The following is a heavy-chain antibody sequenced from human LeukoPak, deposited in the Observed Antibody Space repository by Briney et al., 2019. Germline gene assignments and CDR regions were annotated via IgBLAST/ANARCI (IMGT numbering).Heavy chain of an antibody. CDR1: GFTFSSYG. J-gene: IGHJ4*02. CDR2: ISYDGSNK. V-gene: IGHV3-30*03. CDR3: ARDYASDY. D-gene: IGHD3-10*01. Sequence: PGGSLRLSCAASGFTFSSYGMHWVRQAPGKGLEWVAVISYDGSNKYYADSVKGRFTISRDNSKNTLYLQMNSLRAEDTAVYYCARDYASDYWGQGTLVTVSS.